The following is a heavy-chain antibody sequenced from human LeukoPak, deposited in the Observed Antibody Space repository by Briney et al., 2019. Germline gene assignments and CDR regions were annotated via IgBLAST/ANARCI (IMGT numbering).Heavy chain of an antibody. D-gene: IGHD6-13*01. CDR3: ARVEDSSSWYYFDY. Sequence: PGGSLRLSRTASGFTFGDYAMSWVRQAPGKGLEWVAVISYDGSNKYYADSVKGRFTISRDNSKNTLYLQMNSLRAEDTAVYYCARVEDSSSWYYFDYWGQGTLVTVSS. CDR1: GFTFGDYA. J-gene: IGHJ4*02. CDR2: ISYDGSNK. V-gene: IGHV3-30-3*01.